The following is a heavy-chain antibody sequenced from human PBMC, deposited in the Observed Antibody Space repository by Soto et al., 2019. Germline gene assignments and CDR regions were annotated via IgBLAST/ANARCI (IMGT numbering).Heavy chain of an antibody. CDR2: IYYSGST. V-gene: IGHV4-59*08. CDR1: GGSISSYY. Sequence: QVQLQESGPGLVKPSETLSLTCTVSGGSISSYYWSWIRQPPGKGLEWIGYIYYSGSTNYNPSLKSRVTISVDTSKNQFSLKLSSVTAADTDVYYCARHNLNYDFWSGYHYYFDYWGQGTLVTVSS. CDR3: ARHNLNYDFWSGYHYYFDY. D-gene: IGHD3-3*01. J-gene: IGHJ4*02.